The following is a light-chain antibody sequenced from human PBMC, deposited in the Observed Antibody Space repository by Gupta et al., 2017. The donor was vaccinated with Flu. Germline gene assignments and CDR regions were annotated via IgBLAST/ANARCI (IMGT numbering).Light chain of an antibody. CDR3: QQYDDWPPIT. V-gene: IGKV3-15*01. CDR2: GAS. J-gene: IGKJ5*01. Sequence: EIVMTQSPDTLSVSPGERATLSCRASQSISSNLACYQHKPGLAPRLLIYGASTRATGIADRFSGSGSGTEFTLTISSLESEDFSVYYCQQYDDWPPITFGQGTRLDIK. CDR1: QSISSN.